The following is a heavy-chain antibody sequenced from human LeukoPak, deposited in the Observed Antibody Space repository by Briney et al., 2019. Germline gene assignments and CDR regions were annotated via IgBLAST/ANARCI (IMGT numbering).Heavy chain of an antibody. CDR1: GFTFSSYA. CDR2: ISGSGGST. D-gene: IGHD3-22*01. CDR3: AKEGSITMIVMVISAFDI. V-gene: IGHV3-23*01. J-gene: IGHJ3*02. Sequence: PGGSLRLSCAASGFTFSSYAMSWVRQAPGKGLESVSAISGSGGSTYYADSVKGRFTISRDNSKNTLYLQMNSLRAEDTAVYYCAKEGSITMIVMVISAFDIWGQGTMVTVSS.